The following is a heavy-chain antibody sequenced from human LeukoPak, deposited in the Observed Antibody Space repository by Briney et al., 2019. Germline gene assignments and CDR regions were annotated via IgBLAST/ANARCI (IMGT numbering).Heavy chain of an antibody. CDR3: ARDLGYYDFWSGYSPLNAFDY. D-gene: IGHD3-3*01. Sequence: LAGGSLRLSCTASGFTLNHYWMHWVRQVPGKGLVWVSLLKSDGITTSYADFVKGRFTISRDNSKNTLYLQMNSLRAEDTAVYYCARDLGYYDFWSGYSPLNAFDYWGQGTLVTVSS. CDR1: GFTLNHYW. V-gene: IGHV3-74*01. CDR2: LKSDGITT. J-gene: IGHJ4*02.